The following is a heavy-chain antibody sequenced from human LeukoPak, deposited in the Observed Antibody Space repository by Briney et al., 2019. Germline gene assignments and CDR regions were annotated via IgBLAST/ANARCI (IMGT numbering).Heavy chain of an antibody. V-gene: IGHV1-8*01. Sequence: GASVTVSFKASGYTFTTYDITWVRQATGQGLEWMGWMNPNSGDTAYAQKFQGRVAMTRDTSISTAYMELSSLRSEDTAVYYCARGLGDYYDTSDFYYAVAAHWGQGTLVTVSS. CDR1: GYTFTTYD. CDR2: MNPNSGDT. D-gene: IGHD3-22*01. CDR3: ARGLGDYYDTSDFYYAVAAH. J-gene: IGHJ4*02.